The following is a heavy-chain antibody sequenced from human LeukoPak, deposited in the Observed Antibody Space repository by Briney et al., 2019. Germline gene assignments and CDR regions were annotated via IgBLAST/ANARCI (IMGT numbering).Heavy chain of an antibody. CDR2: VNPNSGNT. J-gene: IGHJ4*02. CDR3: ARGGYSSSWYYFDY. V-gene: IGHV1-8*01. Sequence: ASVKVSCKASGYTFTSYDINWVRQATGQGLEWMGWVNPNSGNTGYAQKFQGRVTMTRNTSISTAYMELSSLRSEDTAVYYCARGGYSSSWYYFDYWGQGTLVTVSS. CDR1: GYTFTSYD. D-gene: IGHD6-13*01.